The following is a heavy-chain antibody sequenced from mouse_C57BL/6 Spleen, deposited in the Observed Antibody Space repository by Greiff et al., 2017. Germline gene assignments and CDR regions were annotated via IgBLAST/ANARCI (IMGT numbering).Heavy chain of an antibody. CDR2: ISGGGGNT. D-gene: IGHD4-1*01. CDR3: ARLELGRGFAY. J-gene: IGHJ3*01. Sequence: EVKLMESGGGLVKPGGSLKLSCAASGFTFSSYTMSWVRQTPEKRLEWVATISGGGGNTYYPDSVKGRFTISRDNAKNTLYLQMSSLRSEDTALYYCARLELGRGFAYWGQGTLVTVSA. CDR1: GFTFSSYT. V-gene: IGHV5-9*01.